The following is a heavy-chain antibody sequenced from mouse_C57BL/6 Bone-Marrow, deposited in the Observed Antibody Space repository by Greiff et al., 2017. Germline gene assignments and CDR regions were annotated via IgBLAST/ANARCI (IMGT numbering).Heavy chain of an antibody. V-gene: IGHV1-55*01. Sequence: VQLQQPGAELVKPGASVKMSCKASGYTFTSYWITWVKQRPGQGLEWIGDIYPGSGSTNYNEKFKSKATLTVDTSSSTAYMQLSSLTSEDSAVYYCARPPTVVVDWYFDVWGTGTTVTVSS. D-gene: IGHD1-1*01. CDR3: ARPPTVVVDWYFDV. CDR2: IYPGSGST. J-gene: IGHJ1*03. CDR1: GYTFTSYW.